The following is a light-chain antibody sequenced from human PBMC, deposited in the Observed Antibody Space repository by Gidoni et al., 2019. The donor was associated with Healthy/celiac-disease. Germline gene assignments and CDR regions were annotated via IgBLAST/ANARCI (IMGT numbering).Light chain of an antibody. CDR2: YDS. Sequence: VMTQPPSVSVAPGKTARMTCGGNNMGSKSVHWYQQKTGQAPVLVIYYDSDRPAGIPELFSGSNSGNPATLTISRVEAGDEADYYCQVWDSSSDLVVFGGGTKLTVL. CDR3: QVWDSSSDLVV. V-gene: IGLV3-21*04. J-gene: IGLJ2*01. CDR1: NMGSKS.